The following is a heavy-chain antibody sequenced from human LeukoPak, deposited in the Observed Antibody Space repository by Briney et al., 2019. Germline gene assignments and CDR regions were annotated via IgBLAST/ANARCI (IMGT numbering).Heavy chain of an antibody. CDR2: ISSSGSTI. CDR3: AEGYNYFDY. V-gene: IGHV3-48*03. CDR1: GFTFSSYE. D-gene: IGHD5-24*01. Sequence: GGSLRLSCAASGFTFSSYEMNWVRQAPGKGLEWVSYISSSGSTIYYADSVKGRFTISRDNAKNSLYLQMNSLRAEDTAVYYCAEGYNYFDYWGQGTLVTVSS. J-gene: IGHJ4*02.